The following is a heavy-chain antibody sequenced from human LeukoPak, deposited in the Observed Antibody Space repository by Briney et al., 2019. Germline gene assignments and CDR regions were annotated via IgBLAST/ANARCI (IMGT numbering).Heavy chain of an antibody. CDR2: IYYSGST. CDR3: SSLNAGFDP. V-gene: IGHV4-39*02. D-gene: IGHD2-2*01. CDR1: SGSLSRSSDN. Sequence: SETLSLTCTVSSGSLSRSSDNWGWVRQPPGKGLEWLRYIYYSGSTYYNPSLKSRVTISVETPKNHCSFNLSALTPKHTHVYSWSSLNAGFDPWGQGTLVTVSS. J-gene: IGHJ5*02.